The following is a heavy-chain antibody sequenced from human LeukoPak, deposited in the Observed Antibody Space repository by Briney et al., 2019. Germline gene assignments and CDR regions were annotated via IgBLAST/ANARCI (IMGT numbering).Heavy chain of an antibody. CDR2: ISYDGSNK. V-gene: IGHV3-30*18. J-gene: IGHJ4*02. Sequence: GRSLRLSCAASGFTFSSYAMHWVRQAPGKGLEWVAVISYDGSNKYYADFVKGRFTISRDNSRNTLHLQMNSLRAEDTAVYSCAKASLRYFDWFSDYWGQGTLVTVSS. D-gene: IGHD3-9*01. CDR3: AKASLRYFDWFSDY. CDR1: GFTFSSYA.